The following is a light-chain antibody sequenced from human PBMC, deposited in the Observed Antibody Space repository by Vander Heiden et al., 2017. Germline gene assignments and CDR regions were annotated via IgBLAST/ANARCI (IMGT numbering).Light chain of an antibody. V-gene: IGKV3-15*01. CDR3: QQYQDWPFT. CDR2: AAS. Sequence: EIVMTQSPVTLPVSPGERATLPCRASQNIDSNLAWYQQKPGQAPRLLIYAASTRATDVPARFSGSGSGTDFTLTINNLQSEDFVVYYCQQYQDWPFTFGLGTKPEI. J-gene: IGKJ2*01. CDR1: QNIDSN.